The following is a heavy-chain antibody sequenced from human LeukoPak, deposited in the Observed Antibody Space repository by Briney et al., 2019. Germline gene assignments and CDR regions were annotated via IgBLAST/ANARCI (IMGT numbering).Heavy chain of an antibody. CDR2: IYATGST. J-gene: IGHJ4*02. CDR3: ARVRMVRGVLGFDY. D-gene: IGHD3-10*01. Sequence: PSETLSLTCTVSGGSISSYYWSWIRQPPGKGLEWIGYIYATGSTNYNPSLKSRVTISVDTSKNQFSLKLSSVTAADTAVYYCARVRMVRGVLGFDYWGQGTLVTVSS. CDR1: GGSISSYY. V-gene: IGHV4-59*01.